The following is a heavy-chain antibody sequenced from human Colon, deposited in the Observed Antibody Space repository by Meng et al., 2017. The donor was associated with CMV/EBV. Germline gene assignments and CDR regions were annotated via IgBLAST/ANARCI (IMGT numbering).Heavy chain of an antibody. Sequence: QAQLVQSGAGGKEPGASVLVSCRSSGYTFTSYGINWVRQAPGQGLEWMGWISGSTGYTNRAQKFQGRVTMTTDTSTSTAYLALTSLTSNDTAVYYCARGRPNWSGVLDYWGQGTLVTVSS. CDR3: ARGRPNWSGVLDY. CDR1: GYTFTSYG. CDR2: ISGSTGYT. V-gene: IGHV1-18*01. J-gene: IGHJ4*02. D-gene: IGHD1-1*01.